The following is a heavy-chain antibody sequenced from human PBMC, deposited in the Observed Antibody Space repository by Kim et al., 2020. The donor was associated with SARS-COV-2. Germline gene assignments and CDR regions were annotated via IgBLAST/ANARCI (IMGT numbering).Heavy chain of an antibody. CDR3: ARGDSGYDFVDY. CDR1: GYTFTSYA. Sequence: ASVKVSCKASGYTFTSYAMHWVRQAPGQRLEWMGWINAGNGNTKYSQKFQGRVTITRDTSASTAYMELSSLRSEDTAVYYCARGDSGYDFVDYWGQGTLVTVSS. CDR2: INAGNGNT. V-gene: IGHV1-3*01. D-gene: IGHD5-12*01. J-gene: IGHJ4*02.